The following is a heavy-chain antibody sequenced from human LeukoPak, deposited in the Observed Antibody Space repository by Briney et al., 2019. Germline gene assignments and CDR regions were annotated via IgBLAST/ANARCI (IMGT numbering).Heavy chain of an antibody. V-gene: IGHV1-2*02. D-gene: IGHD3-22*01. CDR1: GYTFSGYY. CDR3: ARDLPDSSGYPLDDY. CDR2: INPKSGGT. J-gene: IGHJ4*02. Sequence: ASVKVSCKASGYTFSGYYMHWVRQAPGQGLEWMGWINPKSGGTNEAQKFHDRVTMTTDTSTSTAYMELRSLRSDDTAVYYCARDLPDSSGYPLDDYWGQGTLVTVSS.